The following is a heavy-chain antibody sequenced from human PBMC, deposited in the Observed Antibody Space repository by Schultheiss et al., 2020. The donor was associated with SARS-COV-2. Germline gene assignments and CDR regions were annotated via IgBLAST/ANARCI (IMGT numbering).Heavy chain of an antibody. CDR1: GGSISSYYW. CDR2: IYWDDDK. V-gene: IGHV2-5*08. Sequence: QTLSLTCTVSGGSISSYYWSWIRQPPGKALEWLALIYWDDDKRYSPSLKSRLTITKDTSKNQVVLTMTNMDPVDTATYYCAHGNSYYWGQGTLVTVSS. D-gene: IGHD2-2*01. J-gene: IGHJ4*02. CDR3: AHGNSYY.